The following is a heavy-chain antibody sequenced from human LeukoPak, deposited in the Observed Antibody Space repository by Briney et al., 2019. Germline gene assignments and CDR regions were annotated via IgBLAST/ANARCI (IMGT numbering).Heavy chain of an antibody. CDR3: ARGTSPLLYYFDY. CDR1: GGSISGYY. J-gene: IGHJ4*02. D-gene: IGHD2-15*01. V-gene: IGHV4-4*07. CDR2: IYSSGST. Sequence: SETLSLTCTVSGGSISGYYWGWIRQPAGKGLEWIGRIYSSGSTNYNPSLKSRVTISVDTSKNQFSLKLSSVTAADTAVYYCARGTSPLLYYFDYWGQGTLVTVSS.